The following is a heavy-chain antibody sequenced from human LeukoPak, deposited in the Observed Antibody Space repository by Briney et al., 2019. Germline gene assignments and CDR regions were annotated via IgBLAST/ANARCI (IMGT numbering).Heavy chain of an antibody. CDR1: GFTFNTYG. CDR3: TGRYCTSITCSHFDY. D-gene: IGHD2-2*01. Sequence: GGSLRLSCAASGFTFNTYGMHWVRQAPGKGLEYVSAISSEGGSPYYADFVKGRFTISRDNSKNMLYLQMNSLRTEDTAVYYCTGRYCTSITCSHFDYWGQGTLVTVSS. CDR2: ISSEGGSP. V-gene: IGHV3-64*02. J-gene: IGHJ4*02.